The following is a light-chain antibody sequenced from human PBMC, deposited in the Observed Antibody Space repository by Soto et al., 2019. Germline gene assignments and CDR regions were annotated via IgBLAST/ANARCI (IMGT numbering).Light chain of an antibody. Sequence: SYELTQPPSVSVAPGKTARITCGGNNIGSKSVHWYQQKPGQAPVLVIYYDSDRPSGIPERFSGSNSGNTASLTISGLQAEDEADYYCSSYTSSSTLVFGGGTKVTVL. V-gene: IGLV3-21*01. CDR3: SSYTSSSTLV. CDR1: NIGSKS. CDR2: YDS. J-gene: IGLJ2*01.